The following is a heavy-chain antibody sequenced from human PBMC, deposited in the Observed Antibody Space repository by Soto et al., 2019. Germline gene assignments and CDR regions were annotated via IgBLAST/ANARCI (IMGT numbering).Heavy chain of an antibody. CDR2: ISAYNGNT. J-gene: IGHJ5*02. CDR1: GYTFTSYG. V-gene: IGHV1-18*01. Sequence: ASVKVSCKASGYTFTSYGISWVRQAPGQGLEWMGWISAYNGNTNYAQKLQGRVTMTTDTSTSTAYMELRSLRSDDTAVYYCARGGRLVTILGVVGNTWFDPWGQEPLVTFP. CDR3: ARGGRLVTILGVVGNTWFDP. D-gene: IGHD3-3*01.